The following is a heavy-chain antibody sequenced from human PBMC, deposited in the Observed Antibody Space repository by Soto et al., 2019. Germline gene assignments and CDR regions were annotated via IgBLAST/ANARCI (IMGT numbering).Heavy chain of an antibody. V-gene: IGHV3-30*03. CDR1: GFTFSSYG. CDR2: ISYDGSNK. D-gene: IGHD1-26*01. CDR3: ARSPYSVSYLAYFDY. Sequence: QVQLVESGGGVVQPGRSLRLSRAASGFTFSSYGMHWVRQAPGKGLEWVAVISYDGSNKYYADSVKGRFTISRDNSKNTLYLQMNSLRAEDRAVYYCARSPYSVSYLAYFDYWGQGTLVTVSS. J-gene: IGHJ4*02.